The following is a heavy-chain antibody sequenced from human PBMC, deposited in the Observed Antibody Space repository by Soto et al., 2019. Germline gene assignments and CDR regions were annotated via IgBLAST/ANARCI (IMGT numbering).Heavy chain of an antibody. V-gene: IGHV1-69*01. D-gene: IGHD3-3*01. J-gene: IGHJ6*02. CDR2: IIPIFQTA. CDR3: ARGFLEWEDYYGMDV. CDR1: GVTFSSYA. Sequence: QWQLVQSGADVKKPGSSVKVSCKASGVTFSSYAINWVRQAPGQGLEWMGRIIPIFQTANYAQKFRGRVTITADESTTTAYMEMGSLRSEDTAVYYCARGFLEWEDYYGMDVWGQGTTVTVSS.